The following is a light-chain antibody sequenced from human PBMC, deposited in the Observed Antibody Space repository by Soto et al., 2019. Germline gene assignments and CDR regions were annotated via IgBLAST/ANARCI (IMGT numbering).Light chain of an antibody. CDR2: EVS. V-gene: IGLV2-14*01. CDR3: SSYTSSSTLV. Sequence: QSVLTQPRSVSGSPGQSVTISCIGTSSDVGANNFVSWYQHHPGKAPKFMIYEVSNRPSGVSNRFSGAKSGNTASLTISGLQAEDEADYYCSSYTSSSTLVFGGGTQLTVL. J-gene: IGLJ2*01. CDR1: SSDVGANNF.